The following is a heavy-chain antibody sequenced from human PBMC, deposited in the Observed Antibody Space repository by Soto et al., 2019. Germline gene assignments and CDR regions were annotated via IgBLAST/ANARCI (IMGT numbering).Heavy chain of an antibody. J-gene: IGHJ4*02. D-gene: IGHD3-10*01. CDR2: INHSGST. CDR3: TSGSDKFDY. V-gene: IGHV4-34*10. Sequence: PSETLSLTCAVYGGSFSGYYWSWIRQPPGKGLEWIGEINHSGSTNYAQKLQGRVTMTTDTSTSTAYMELRSLSSDDTAVYYCTSGSDKFDYWGQGTLVTVSS. CDR1: GGSFSGYY.